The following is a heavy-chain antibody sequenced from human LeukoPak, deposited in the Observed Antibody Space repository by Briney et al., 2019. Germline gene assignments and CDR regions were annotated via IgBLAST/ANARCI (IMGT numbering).Heavy chain of an antibody. V-gene: IGHV4-34*01. CDR1: GGSFSGYY. CDR3: ARMVRDNRLQGLDY. Sequence: SETLSLTCAVYGGSFSGYYWSWIRQPPGKGLEWIGEINHSGSTNYNPSLKSRVTISVDTSKNQFSLKLSSVTAADTAVYYCARMVRDNRLQGLDYWGQGTLVTVSS. CDR2: INHSGST. D-gene: IGHD2/OR15-2a*01. J-gene: IGHJ4*02.